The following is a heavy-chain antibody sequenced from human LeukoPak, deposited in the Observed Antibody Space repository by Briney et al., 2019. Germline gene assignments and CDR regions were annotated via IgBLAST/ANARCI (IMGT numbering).Heavy chain of an antibody. V-gene: IGHV4-59*01. CDR3: ARDPEMATPYSYGMDV. D-gene: IGHD5-24*01. CDR1: GGSISSDY. J-gene: IGHJ6*02. Sequence: PSEALSLTCTVSGGSISSDYWNWIRQPPGKGLEWISYIYYSGSATYSPSLNNRVTISVDRSKNQFSMRLSSVTAADTAVYYCARDPEMATPYSYGMDVWGQGTTVTVS. CDR2: IYYSGSA.